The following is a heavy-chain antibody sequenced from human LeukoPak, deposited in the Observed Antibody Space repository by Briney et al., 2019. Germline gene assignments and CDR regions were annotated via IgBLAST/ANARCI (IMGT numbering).Heavy chain of an antibody. D-gene: IGHD6-19*01. J-gene: IGHJ5*02. CDR2: ISYDGSNK. V-gene: IGHV3-30*04. Sequence: GGSLRLSCAASGFTFSSYAMHWVRQAPGKGLEWVAVISYDGSNKYYADSVKGRFTISRDNSKNTLYLQMNSLRAEDTAVYYCATEGSQWKGWFDPWGQGTLVTVSS. CDR1: GFTFSSYA. CDR3: ATEGSQWKGWFDP.